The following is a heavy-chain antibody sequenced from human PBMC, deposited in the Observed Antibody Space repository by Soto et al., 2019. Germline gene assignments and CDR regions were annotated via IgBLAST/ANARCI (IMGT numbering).Heavy chain of an antibody. Sequence: EVQLVESGGGLVKPGGSLRLSCAASGFTFSSYSMNWVRQAPGKGLELVSSISSSSSYIYYADSVKGRFTISRDNAKNSLYLQMNSLRAEDTAVYYCAREPQTKIRFPDYWGQGTLVTVSS. CDR1: GFTFSSYS. V-gene: IGHV3-21*01. D-gene: IGHD2-8*01. CDR2: ISSSSSYI. CDR3: AREPQTKIRFPDY. J-gene: IGHJ4*02.